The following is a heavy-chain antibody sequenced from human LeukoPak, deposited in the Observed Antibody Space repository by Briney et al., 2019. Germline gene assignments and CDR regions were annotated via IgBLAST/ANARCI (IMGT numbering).Heavy chain of an antibody. CDR1: GFTVSSNY. Sequence: GGSLRLSCAASGFTVSSNYMSWVRQAPGKGLVWVSRIENDGRRTSYADSVKGRSTVSRDNAKNTLYLQMNSLRVEDTAVYYCARDPTIFGMGYFDYWGQGIPVTVSS. CDR3: ARDPTIFGMGYFDY. CDR2: IENDGRRT. D-gene: IGHD3-3*01. V-gene: IGHV3-74*01. J-gene: IGHJ4*02.